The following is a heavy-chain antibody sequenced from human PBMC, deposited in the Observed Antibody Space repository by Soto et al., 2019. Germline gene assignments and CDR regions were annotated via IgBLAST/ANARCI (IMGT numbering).Heavy chain of an antibody. V-gene: IGHV3-48*03. CDR3: ARDSRGAAAFDI. CDR1: VFTFNVYE. D-gene: IGHD6-25*01. Sequence: PWGSLLLNCASSVFTFNVYEMNWVRQAPGKGLEWVSYISRGGSTTYYADSVKGRFTISRDNAKNPMHLQLDSLRIEDTAVYYCARDSRGAAAFDIWGQGTMVTVSS. CDR2: ISRGGSTT. J-gene: IGHJ3*02.